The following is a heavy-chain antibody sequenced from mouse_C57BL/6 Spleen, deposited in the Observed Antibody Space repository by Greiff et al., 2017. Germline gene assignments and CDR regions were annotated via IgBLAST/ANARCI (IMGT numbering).Heavy chain of an antibody. CDR3: TRELSTMVTAGYFDY. D-gene: IGHD2-2*01. J-gene: IGHJ2*01. Sequence: EVKLVESGAGLVKPGGSLKLSCAASGFTFSSYAMSWVRQTPEKRLEWVAYISSGGDYIYYADTVKGRFTISRDNARNTLYLQMSSLKSEDTAMYYCTRELSTMVTAGYFDYWGQGTTLTVSS. CDR1: GFTFSSYA. V-gene: IGHV5-9-1*02. CDR2: ISSGGDYI.